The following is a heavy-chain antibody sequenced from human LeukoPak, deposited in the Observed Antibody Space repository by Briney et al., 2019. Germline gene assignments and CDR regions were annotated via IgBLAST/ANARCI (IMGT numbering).Heavy chain of an antibody. Sequence: ASVKVSCKASGYTFTGYYMHWVRQAPGQGLEWMGWINPNSGGTNYAQKLQGRVTMTTDTSTSTAYMELRSLRSDDTAVYYCARSYSSGKYYFDYWGQGTLVTVSS. CDR3: ARSYSSGKYYFDY. J-gene: IGHJ4*02. CDR1: GYTFTGYY. V-gene: IGHV1-2*02. D-gene: IGHD6-19*01. CDR2: INPNSGGT.